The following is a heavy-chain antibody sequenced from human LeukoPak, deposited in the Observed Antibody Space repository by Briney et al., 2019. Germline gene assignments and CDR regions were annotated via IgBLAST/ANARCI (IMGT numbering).Heavy chain of an antibody. D-gene: IGHD3-10*01. CDR3: ARPDTIGRSGSFSS. CDR2: INPNTGGT. Sequence: ASVKVSCKTTGYTFTDYYMHWVRQAPGQGLEWMGWINPNTGGTNYAQKFQGRVTLTRDTSLNTAYMEMTSLTTDDTAVYYCARPDTIGRSGSFSSWGQGTLVTVSS. CDR1: GYTFTDYY. J-gene: IGHJ4*02. V-gene: IGHV1-2*02.